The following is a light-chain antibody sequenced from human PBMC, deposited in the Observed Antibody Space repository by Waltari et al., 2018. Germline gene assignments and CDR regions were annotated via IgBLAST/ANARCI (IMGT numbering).Light chain of an antibody. J-gene: IGLJ1*01. V-gene: IGLV2-23*02. Sequence: QSALTQPASVSGSAGQSITISCTGSSSDVGSSNLVSWYLQHPGKAPKLIIYGVSKRPPGVSNRFSGSKSGNTASLTISGLQAEDEADYYCYSYAGGSVFGTGTKVTVL. CDR3: YSYAGGSV. CDR2: GVS. CDR1: SSDVGSSNL.